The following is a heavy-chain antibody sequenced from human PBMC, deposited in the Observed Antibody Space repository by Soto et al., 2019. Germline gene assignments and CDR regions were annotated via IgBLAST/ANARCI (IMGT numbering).Heavy chain of an antibody. V-gene: IGHV3-7*01. D-gene: IGHD3-10*01. CDR1: GFTFSSYW. J-gene: IGHJ4*02. CDR2: IRQDGGEK. Sequence: EVQLVESGGGLVQPGGSLRLSCAASGFTFSSYWMTWVRQAPGKGLEWVANIRQDGGEKYYVDSVKGRFTISRDNAKNSLYLQMNSLRAEDTAVYYCARVGGLGYGSGSYPPSGYWGQGTLVPVSS. CDR3: ARVGGLGYGSGSYPPSGY.